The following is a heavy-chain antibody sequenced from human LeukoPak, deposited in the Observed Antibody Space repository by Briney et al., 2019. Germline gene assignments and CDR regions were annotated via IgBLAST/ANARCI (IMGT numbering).Heavy chain of an antibody. CDR3: AKDPNPREYQLLYGY. D-gene: IGHD2-2*02. V-gene: IGHV3-23*01. J-gene: IGHJ4*02. CDR1: GFTFSSYA. CDR2: ISGSGGST. Sequence: GGSLRLSCAASGFTFSSYAMSWVRQAPGKGLEWVSGISGSGGSTYYADSVKGRFTISRDNSKNTLHLQMDSLRAEDTAVYYCAKDPNPREYQLLYGYWGQGTLVTVSS.